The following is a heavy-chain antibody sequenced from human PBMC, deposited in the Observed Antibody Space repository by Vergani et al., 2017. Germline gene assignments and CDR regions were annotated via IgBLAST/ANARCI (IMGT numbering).Heavy chain of an antibody. CDR1: GFTVSSNY. J-gene: IGHJ4*02. V-gene: IGHV3-53*04. Sequence: EVQLVESGGGLVQPGGSLRLSCAASGFTVSSNYMSWVRQAPGKGLEWVSVISSGGSTYYADSVMCRFTISRHNSKNTLYLKMNSLRAEDTAVYYCAREKGGLYSDYWGQGTLVTVSS. CDR2: ISSGGST. D-gene: IGHD2-15*01. CDR3: AREKGGLYSDY.